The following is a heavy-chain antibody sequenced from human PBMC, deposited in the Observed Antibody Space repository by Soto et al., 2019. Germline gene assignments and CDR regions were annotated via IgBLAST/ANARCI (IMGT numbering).Heavy chain of an antibody. Sequence: EVQLVESGGGLVQPGGSLSLSCEASGFTFRSSWMSWVRQAPGKGLEWVSYIKPEGSETYYVDSVRGRFTISRDNAKNSLYLQMNSLSAEDTALYYCARDPSFGAFDIWGQGTMVTVSA. V-gene: IGHV3-7*01. CDR1: GFTFRSSW. D-gene: IGHD3-10*01. J-gene: IGHJ3*02. CDR2: IKPEGSET. CDR3: ARDPSFGAFDI.